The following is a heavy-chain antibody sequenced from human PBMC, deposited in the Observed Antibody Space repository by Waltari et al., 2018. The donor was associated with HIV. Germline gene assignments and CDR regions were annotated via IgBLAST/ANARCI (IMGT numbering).Heavy chain of an antibody. Sequence: QVQLQQWATGLLKPSETLSLTCAVYVESFSRDFCTWVRQLPGKGLELIGEVNQRGITKYNPSLQSRVVMSVDASKNQFSLKLRSVTAAEAGVYYCARAVVGHVGTIASHTFYPWSLGSLVTVSS. V-gene: IGHV4-34*01. D-gene: IGHD1-7*01. CDR1: VESFSRDF. CDR3: ARAVVGHVGTIASHTFYP. J-gene: IGHJ5*02. CDR2: VNQRGIT.